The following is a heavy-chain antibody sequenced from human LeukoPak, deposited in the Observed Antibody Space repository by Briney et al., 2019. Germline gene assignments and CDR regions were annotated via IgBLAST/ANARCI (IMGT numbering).Heavy chain of an antibody. CDR1: GYSITSGYY. J-gene: IGHJ4*02. Sequence: SETLSLTCTVSGYSITSGYYWGWIRQPPGKELEWIGSIYHSGSTYYNPSLRSRITISVDTSKNQFSLKLSSVTAADTAVYYCARDRYYYDSSARYFDYWGQGTLVTVSS. D-gene: IGHD3-22*01. V-gene: IGHV4-38-2*02. CDR3: ARDRYYYDSSARYFDY. CDR2: IYHSGST.